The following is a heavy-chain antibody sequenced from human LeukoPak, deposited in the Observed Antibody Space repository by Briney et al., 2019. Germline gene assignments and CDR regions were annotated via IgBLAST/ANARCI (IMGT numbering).Heavy chain of an antibody. D-gene: IGHD2-15*01. V-gene: IGHV3-20*04. CDR2: TTWNGGTI. J-gene: IGHJ4*02. CDR3: ARGYCSGDTCRPFDY. Sequence: PGGSLRLSCAASGFTFDDYGMSWVRQPPGKGLEWVSGTTWNGGTIGYVDSVKGRFTISRDKAKNSLYLQMNSLRAEDTALYYCARGYCSGDTCRPFDYWGQGALVTVSS. CDR1: GFTFDDYG.